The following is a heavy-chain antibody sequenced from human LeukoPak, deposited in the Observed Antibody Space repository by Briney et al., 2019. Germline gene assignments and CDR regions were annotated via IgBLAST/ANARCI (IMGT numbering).Heavy chain of an antibody. CDR1: GFTFSSYW. J-gene: IGHJ4*02. Sequence: GGSLRLSCAASGFTFSSYWMSWVRQAPGKGLEWVANIKHDGSEKYYVDSVKGRFTISRDNAKNSLYLQMNSLRAEDTAVYYCARDQHYYDSSGNPYYFDYWGQGTLVTVSS. V-gene: IGHV3-7*01. D-gene: IGHD3-22*01. CDR3: ARDQHYYDSSGNPYYFDY. CDR2: IKHDGSEK.